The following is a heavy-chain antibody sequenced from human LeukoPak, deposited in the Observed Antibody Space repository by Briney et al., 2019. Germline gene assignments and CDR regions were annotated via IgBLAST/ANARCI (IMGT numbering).Heavy chain of an antibody. CDR2: IIPIFGTA. V-gene: IGHV1-69*06. CDR1: GGTFSGYA. D-gene: IGHD2-21*01. Sequence: SVKVSCKASGGTFSGYAISWVRQAPGQGLEWMGGIIPIFGTANYAQKVQGRVTITADKSTSTAYMELSSLRSEDTAVYYCARLGPPFMWRYYYYMDVWGKGTTVTVSS. CDR3: ARLGPPFMWRYYYYMDV. J-gene: IGHJ6*03.